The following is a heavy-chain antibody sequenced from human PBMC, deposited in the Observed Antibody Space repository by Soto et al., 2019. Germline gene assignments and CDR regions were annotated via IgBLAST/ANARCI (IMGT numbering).Heavy chain of an antibody. Sequence: SETLSLTCSLSGASITSTTYFWAWIRKTPGEGLEWVDSIYYSGKTHYNPSLKSRATISVDRSRNQFSLEVKSVTAADTAVYYCAKNLPRTGRFDYWGQGTVVTVSS. J-gene: IGHJ4*02. CDR1: GASITSTTYF. CDR3: AKNLPRTGRFDY. CDR2: IYYSGKT. V-gene: IGHV4-39*01.